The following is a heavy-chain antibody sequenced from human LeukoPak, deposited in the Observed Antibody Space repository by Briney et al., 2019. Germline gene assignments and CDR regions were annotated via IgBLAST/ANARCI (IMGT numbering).Heavy chain of an antibody. CDR1: GGPIYSYY. CDR2: LYPGVSP. D-gene: IGHD3-22*01. J-gene: IGHJ6*03. CDR3: ARLRFYDSTGYSPGHYMDV. V-gene: IGHV4-4*07. Sequence: SETLSLTCTVSGGPIYSYYWSWIRQTAGKGLEWIGRLYPGVSPNYNPSLKSRVTMSVDTSKKQFALKLNTVTAADTAVHYCARLRFYDSTGYSPGHYMDVWGKGTTVTVSS.